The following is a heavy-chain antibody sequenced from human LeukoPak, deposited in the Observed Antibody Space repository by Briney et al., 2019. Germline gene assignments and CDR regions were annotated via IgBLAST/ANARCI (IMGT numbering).Heavy chain of an antibody. D-gene: IGHD2-2*01. V-gene: IGHV4-34*03. CDR1: GGSFSGYY. CDR3: VVPAAMAGGYYFDY. CDR2: INHSGST. Sequence: SETLSLTCAVYGGSFSGYYWSWIRQPPGKGLEWIGEINHSGSTNYNPSLKSRVTISVDTSKNQFSLRLSSVTAADTAVYYGVVPAAMAGGYYFDYWGQGTLVTVSS. J-gene: IGHJ4*02.